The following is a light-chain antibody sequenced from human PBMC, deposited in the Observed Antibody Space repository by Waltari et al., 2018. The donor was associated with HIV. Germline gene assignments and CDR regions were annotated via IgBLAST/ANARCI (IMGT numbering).Light chain of an antibody. V-gene: IGLV4-69*01. Sequence: QLALTQSPSASASVGASVNLTCTLSSGHSNYDIAWHQQHPEKGPRYLMKVNSDGSHKKEDGVPDRFSGSSSGAERYLTISSLQSEDEGDYYCQTWGSGIHVVFGGGTKVTVL. CDR2: VNSDGSH. J-gene: IGLJ2*01. CDR1: SGHSNYD. CDR3: QTWGSGIHVV.